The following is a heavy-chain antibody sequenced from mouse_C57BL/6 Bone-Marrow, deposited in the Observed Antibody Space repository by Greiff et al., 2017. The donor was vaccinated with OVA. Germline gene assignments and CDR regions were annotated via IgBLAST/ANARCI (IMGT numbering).Heavy chain of an antibody. Sequence: QVQLKESGPELVKPGASVKSSCKASGYTFTSYDINWVKQRPGQGLEWIGWIYPRDGSTKYNEKFKGKATLTVDTSSSTAYMELHSLTSEDSAVYFCARGITTVVAYYFDYWGQGTTLTVSS. J-gene: IGHJ2*01. D-gene: IGHD1-1*01. CDR2: IYPRDGST. CDR1: GYTFTSYD. V-gene: IGHV1-85*01. CDR3: ARGITTVVAYYFDY.